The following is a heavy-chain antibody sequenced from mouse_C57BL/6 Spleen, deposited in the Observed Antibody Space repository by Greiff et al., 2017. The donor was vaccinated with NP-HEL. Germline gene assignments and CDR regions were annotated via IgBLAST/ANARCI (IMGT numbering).Heavy chain of an antibody. CDR2: INPSTGGT. CDR3: ARGGHGYFDY. CDR1: GYSFTGYY. V-gene: IGHV1-42*01. J-gene: IGHJ2*01. Sequence: EVQLQQSGPELVKPGASVKISCKASGYSFTGYYMNWVKQSPEKSLEWIGEINPSTGGTTYNQKFKAKATLTVDKSSSTAYMQLKSLTSEDSAVYYCARGGHGYFDYWGQGTTLTVSS.